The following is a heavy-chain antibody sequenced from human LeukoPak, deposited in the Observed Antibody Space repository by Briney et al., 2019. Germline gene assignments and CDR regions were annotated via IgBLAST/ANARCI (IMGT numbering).Heavy chain of an antibody. V-gene: IGHV1-46*01. CDR3: ALIVGATPVDY. J-gene: IGHJ4*02. CDR1: GYTFTSYY. Sequence: ASVKVSCKASGYTFTSYYMHWVRQAPGQGLEWMGIINPSGGSTSYAQKFQGRVTMTRDMSTSTVYMELSSLGSEDTAVYYCALIVGATPVDYWGQGTLVTVSS. D-gene: IGHD1-26*01. CDR2: INPSGGST.